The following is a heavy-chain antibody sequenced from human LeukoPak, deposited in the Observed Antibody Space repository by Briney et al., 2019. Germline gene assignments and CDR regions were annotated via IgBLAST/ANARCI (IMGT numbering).Heavy chain of an antibody. CDR2: INHSGST. CDR1: GGSFSGYY. D-gene: IGHD2-15*01. J-gene: IGHJ4*02. CDR3: ARGAPGRYCSGGSCYFDY. Sequence: SETLSLTCAVYGGSFSGYYWSWIRQPPGKGLEWIGEINHSGSTNYNPSLKSRVTISVDTSKNQFSLKLSSVTAADPAVYYCARGAPGRYCSGGSCYFDYWGQGTLVTVSS. V-gene: IGHV4-34*01.